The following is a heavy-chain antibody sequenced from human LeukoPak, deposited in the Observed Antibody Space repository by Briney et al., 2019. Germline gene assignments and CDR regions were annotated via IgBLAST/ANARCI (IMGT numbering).Heavy chain of an antibody. Sequence: GGSLRLSCAASGFTFSNYWMSWVRQAPGKGLEWVANIKRDEFELFYVDSVKGRFAISRDNVKNSLFLQMNSLRDEDTAVYYCARERYASGGIDYWGQGTLVTVSS. CDR1: GFTFSNYW. D-gene: IGHD3-16*01. J-gene: IGHJ4*02. V-gene: IGHV3-7*04. CDR3: ARERYASGGIDY. CDR2: IKRDEFEL.